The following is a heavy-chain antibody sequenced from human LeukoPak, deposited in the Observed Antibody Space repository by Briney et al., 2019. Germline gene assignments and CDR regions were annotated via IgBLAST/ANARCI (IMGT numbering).Heavy chain of an antibody. CDR1: GMTFSFSSYE. J-gene: IGHJ4*02. CDR3: ARAGATTTVTSPPGY. V-gene: IGHV3-48*03. CDR2: ISGGGNTI. Sequence: GGSLRLSCAASGMTFSFSSYEMSWVRQAPGKGLEWVSHISGGGNTIYYADSVKGRFTMSRDNAKNSLYLQMNSLRVEDTAIYYCARAGATTTVTSPPGYWGQGTLVTASS. D-gene: IGHD4-17*01.